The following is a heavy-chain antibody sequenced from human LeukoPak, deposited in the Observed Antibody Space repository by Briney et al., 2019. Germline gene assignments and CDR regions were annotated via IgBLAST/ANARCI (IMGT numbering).Heavy chain of an antibody. CDR2: ISGSGGST. J-gene: IGHJ5*02. V-gene: IGHV3-23*01. CDR1: GFTFSSYA. CDR3: ARYGSSTSNWFDP. Sequence: GGSLRLSCAGSGFTFSSYAMSWVRQAPGKGLEWVSAISGSGGSTYSADSVKGRFTISRDNSKNSLYLQMNSLRAEDTAVYYCARYGSSTSNWFDPWGQGTLVTVSS. D-gene: IGHD2-2*01.